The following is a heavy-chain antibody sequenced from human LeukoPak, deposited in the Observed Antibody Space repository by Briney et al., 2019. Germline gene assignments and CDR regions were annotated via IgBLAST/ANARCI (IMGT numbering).Heavy chain of an antibody. D-gene: IGHD2-2*01. J-gene: IGHJ4*02. Sequence: ASVKVSFKASGYTFTSYGISWVRQAPGQGLEWMGWISAYNGNTNYAQKLQGRVTMTTDTSTSTAYMELRSLRSDDTAMYYCAKDCSSTSCYSDWGQGTLVTVSS. CDR1: GYTFTSYG. CDR3: AKDCSSTSCYSD. V-gene: IGHV1-18*01. CDR2: ISAYNGNT.